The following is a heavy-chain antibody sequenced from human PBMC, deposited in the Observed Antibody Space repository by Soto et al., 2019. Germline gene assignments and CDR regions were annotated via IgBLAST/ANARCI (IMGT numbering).Heavy chain of an antibody. Sequence: QVQLVESGGGLVKPGGSLRLYCAASGFTFRDYYMSWLRQAPGKGLEWVSCITSRGSTIHYADSVKGRFTISRHNAKNSLYLQMNSLRAEDTAVYYCVTDPDCSAYYGFYVWGQGTTVTVSS. CDR1: GFTFRDYY. D-gene: IGHD2-21*01. V-gene: IGHV3-11*01. CDR3: VTDPDCSAYYGFYV. CDR2: ITSRGSTI. J-gene: IGHJ6*02.